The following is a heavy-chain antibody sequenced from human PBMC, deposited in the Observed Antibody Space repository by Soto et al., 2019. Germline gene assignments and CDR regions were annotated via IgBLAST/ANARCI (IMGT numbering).Heavy chain of an antibody. CDR1: VYTFTSYA. Sequence: ASVKVSCKASVYTFTSYAIHWVRQAPGQRLEWMGWISAGNGNTKYSQKFQGRVTITRDTSASTAYLQWPSLKTSDTAIYFCARCWGNVATTCNWFDPWGQGTLVTVSS. J-gene: IGHJ5*02. V-gene: IGHV1-3*01. CDR3: ARCWGNVATTCNWFDP. CDR2: ISAGNGNT. D-gene: IGHD1-26*01.